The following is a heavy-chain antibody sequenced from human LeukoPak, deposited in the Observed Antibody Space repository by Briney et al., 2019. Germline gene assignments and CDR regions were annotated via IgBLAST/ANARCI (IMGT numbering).Heavy chain of an antibody. Sequence: GGSLRLSCAASGFTFSSYAMSWVRQAPGKGLEWVSAISGSGGSTYYADSVKGRFTISRDNSKNTLYVQMNSLRAEDTAVYYCAKTTYYYDSKPRYHGMDVWGQGTTVTVSS. J-gene: IGHJ6*02. CDR3: AKTTYYYDSKPRYHGMDV. V-gene: IGHV3-23*01. CDR1: GFTFSSYA. CDR2: ISGSGGST. D-gene: IGHD3-22*01.